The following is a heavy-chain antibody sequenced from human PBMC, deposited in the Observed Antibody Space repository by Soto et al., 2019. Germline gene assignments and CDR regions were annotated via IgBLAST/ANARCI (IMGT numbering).Heavy chain of an antibody. D-gene: IGHD5-18*01. J-gene: IGHJ4*02. CDR3: ARGVGTAMVDY. V-gene: IGHV4-30-4*01. CDR1: GGSISSGDYY. CDR2: IYYSGST. Sequence: SETLSLTCTVSGGSISSGDYYWSWIRQPPGKGLEWIGYIYYSGSTYYNPSLKSRVTISVDTSKNQFSLKLSSVTAADTAVYYCARGVGTAMVDYWGQGTLVTVSS.